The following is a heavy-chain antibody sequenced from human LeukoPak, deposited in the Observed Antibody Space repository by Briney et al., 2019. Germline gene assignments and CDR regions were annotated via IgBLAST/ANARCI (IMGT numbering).Heavy chain of an antibody. CDR1: GGSFSGYY. CDR2: INHSGST. Sequence: TSETLSLTCAVYGGSFSGYYWSWIRQPPGKGLEWIGEINHSGSTNYNPSLKSRVTISVDTSKNQFSLKLSSVTAADTAVYYCARVWYSSSWTIDYWGQGTLVTVSS. CDR3: ARVWYSSSWTIDY. D-gene: IGHD6-13*01. V-gene: IGHV4-34*01. J-gene: IGHJ4*02.